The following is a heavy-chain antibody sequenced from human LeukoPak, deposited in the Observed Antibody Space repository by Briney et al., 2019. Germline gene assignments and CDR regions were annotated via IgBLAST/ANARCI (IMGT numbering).Heavy chain of an antibody. J-gene: IGHJ5*02. CDR3: ARSGIAVAGNWFDP. Sequence: GSLRLSCAASGFTFSSYAMHWVRQAPGKGLEGVAVISYDGSNKYYADSVKGRFTISRDNSKNTLYLQMNSLRAEDTAVYYCARSGIAVAGNWFDPWGQGTLVTVSS. CDR1: GFTFSSYA. D-gene: IGHD6-19*01. CDR2: ISYDGSNK. V-gene: IGHV3-30-3*01.